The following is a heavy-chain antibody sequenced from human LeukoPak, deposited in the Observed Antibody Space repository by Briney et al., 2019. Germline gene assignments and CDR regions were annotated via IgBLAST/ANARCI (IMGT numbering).Heavy chain of an antibody. V-gene: IGHV3-74*01. Sequence: GGSLRLSCAASGFTFSSYWMHWVRQAPGKGLVWVSHINSDGSSTTYADSVKGRFTISRDNAKNTLYLQMNNLRAEDTAVYYCAKDRWARGDQVATADSVHYWGQGTLVTVSS. J-gene: IGHJ4*02. D-gene: IGHD5-12*01. CDR1: GFTFSSYW. CDR3: AKDRWARGDQVATADSVHY. CDR2: INSDGSST.